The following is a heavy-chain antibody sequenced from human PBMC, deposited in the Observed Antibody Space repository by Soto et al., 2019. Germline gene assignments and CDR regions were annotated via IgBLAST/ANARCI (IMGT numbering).Heavy chain of an antibody. CDR3: ARIAEEGAN. CDR2: IIPMIGTP. CDR1: GGTFSSYA. J-gene: IGHJ4*02. Sequence: QVQLVQSGAEVKEPGSSVKVSCKASGGTFSSYAINWVRQAPGQGLEWMGGIIPMIGTPNYAQKFQGRVTSTADESTRTAYMELTSLRSEDTAVDYCARIAEEGANWGQGTLVTVSS. V-gene: IGHV1-69*01. D-gene: IGHD1-26*01.